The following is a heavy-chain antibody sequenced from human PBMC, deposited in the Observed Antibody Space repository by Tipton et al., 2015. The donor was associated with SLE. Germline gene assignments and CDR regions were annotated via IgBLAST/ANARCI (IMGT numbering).Heavy chain of an antibody. CDR1: GGSISSGGYY. D-gene: IGHD3-22*01. V-gene: IGHV4-61*08. Sequence: GLVKPSETLSLTCTVSGGSISSGGYYWSWIRQPPGKGLEWIGYIYFSGSTDYNPSLKSRVSISVDTSKNQFSLRLNSVTAADTAVYYCARVGHGFDSSGYNSHYYYYMDVWGKGTTVTVS. J-gene: IGHJ6*03. CDR2: IYFSGST. CDR3: ARVGHGFDSSGYNSHYYYYMDV.